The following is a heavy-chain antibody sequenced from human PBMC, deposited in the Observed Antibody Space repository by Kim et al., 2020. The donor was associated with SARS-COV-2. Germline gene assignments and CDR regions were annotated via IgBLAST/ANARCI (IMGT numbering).Heavy chain of an antibody. Sequence: GGSLRLSCVVSGFTFSSHGMHWVRQAPGKGLEWVAVISFDGTRIYYADSVKGRFTISRDDSKYTLYLQMNNLRAEDTALYYCAGDRGGSGNYLDFWGQG. J-gene: IGHJ4*02. D-gene: IGHD3-10*01. CDR1: GFTFSSHG. CDR2: ISFDGTRI. V-gene: IGHV3-30*03. CDR3: AGDRGGSGNYLDF.